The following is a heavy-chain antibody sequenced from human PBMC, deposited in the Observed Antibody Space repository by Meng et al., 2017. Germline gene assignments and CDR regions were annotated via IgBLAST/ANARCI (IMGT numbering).Heavy chain of an antibody. CDR3: ARVGIDYYDSSGYRYFDL. V-gene: IGHV4-4*02. Sequence: GSLRLSCAVSGGSISSSNWCSWVRQPPGEGLEWIGEIYHSGSTNYNPSLKSRVTISVDKSKNKFSLNLNSVTAADTAVYYCARVGIDYYDSSGYRYFDLWGRGTLVTVSS. D-gene: IGHD3-22*01. CDR2: IYHSGST. J-gene: IGHJ2*01. CDR1: GGSISSSNW.